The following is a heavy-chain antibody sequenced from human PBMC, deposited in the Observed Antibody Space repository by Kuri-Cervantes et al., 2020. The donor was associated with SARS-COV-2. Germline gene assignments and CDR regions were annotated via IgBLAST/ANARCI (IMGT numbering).Heavy chain of an antibody. J-gene: IGHJ2*01. D-gene: IGHD1-26*01. Sequence: SVQVSCKASGGTFSSYDISWVRQDPGQGLEWMGGIIPIFGTANYAQKFQGRVTITADKSTSTAYMELSSLRSEDTAVYYCARGATSYWYFDLWGRGTMVTVSS. V-gene: IGHV1-69*06. CDR2: IIPIFGTA. CDR1: GGTFSSYD. CDR3: ARGATSYWYFDL.